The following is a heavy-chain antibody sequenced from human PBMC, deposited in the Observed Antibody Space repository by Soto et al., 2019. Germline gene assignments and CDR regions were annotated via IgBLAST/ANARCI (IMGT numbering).Heavy chain of an antibody. CDR3: RRLYYDYI. D-gene: IGHD3-3*01. CDR1: DYTFPTYS. J-gene: IGHJ6*02. CDR2: ISYDSETT. V-gene: IGHV3-48*01. Sequence: WGTLSLTCDVSDYTFPTYSLNWVRQAPGQGLEWVAYISYDSETTSYAASVKRRFTISGDDAKNSLFLQMDMLTAEDAAVYFCRRLYYDYIWGQGTTVTVSS.